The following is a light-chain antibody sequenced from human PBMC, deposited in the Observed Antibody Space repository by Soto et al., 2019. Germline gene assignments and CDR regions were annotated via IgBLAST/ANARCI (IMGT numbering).Light chain of an antibody. J-gene: IGLJ2*01. CDR1: SSDVGGYNY. V-gene: IGLV2-14*03. CDR2: DVT. Sequence: QSVLTQPASVSGSPGQSITISCTGTSSDVGGYNYVSWYQQHPGKAPKLIMHDVTNRPSGVSDRFSGSKSGNTASLIISGLEAEDEADYSCSSYTSSGTVLFGGGTKLTVL. CDR3: SSYTSSGTVL.